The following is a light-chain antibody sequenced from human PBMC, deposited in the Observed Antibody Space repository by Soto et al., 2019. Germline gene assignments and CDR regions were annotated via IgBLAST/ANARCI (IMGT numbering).Light chain of an antibody. CDR2: KDS. J-gene: IGLJ2*01. CDR3: QSADSSGTYSVV. CDR1: ALPKQY. Sequence: SYELTQPPSVSVSPGQTGRITCSGDALPKQYAYWYQQKPGQAPVLVIYKDSERPSGIPERFSGSSSGTTVTLTISGVQAEDEADYYCQSADSSGTYSVVFGGGTKLTVL. V-gene: IGLV3-25*03.